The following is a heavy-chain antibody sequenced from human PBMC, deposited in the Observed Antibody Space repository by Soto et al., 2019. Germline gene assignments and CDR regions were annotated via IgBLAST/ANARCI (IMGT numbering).Heavy chain of an antibody. D-gene: IGHD3-3*01. CDR2: ISAYNGNT. CDR1: GYTFTSYG. V-gene: IGHV1-18*01. Sequence: GASVKVSCKASGYTFTSYGISWVRQAPGQGLEWMGWISAYNGNTNYAQKLQGRVTMTTDTSTSTAYMELRSLRSDDTAVYYCARGSEYSPITIFGLDLNWFDPWGQGTLVTVSS. J-gene: IGHJ5*02. CDR3: ARGSEYSPITIFGLDLNWFDP.